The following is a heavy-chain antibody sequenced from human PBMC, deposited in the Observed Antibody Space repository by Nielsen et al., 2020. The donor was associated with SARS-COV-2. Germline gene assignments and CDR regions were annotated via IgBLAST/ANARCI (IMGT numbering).Heavy chain of an antibody. CDR3: AAGRESPYYYYGMDV. J-gene: IGHJ6*02. Sequence: GGSLRLSCAASGFTFSSYSMNWVRQAPGKGLEWVSSISSSSSYIYYADSVKGRFTISRDNAKNSLYLQMNSLRAEDTAVYYCAAGRESPYYYYGMDVWGQGTTVTVSS. V-gene: IGHV3-21*01. D-gene: IGHD3-10*01. CDR2: ISSSSSYI. CDR1: GFTFSSYS.